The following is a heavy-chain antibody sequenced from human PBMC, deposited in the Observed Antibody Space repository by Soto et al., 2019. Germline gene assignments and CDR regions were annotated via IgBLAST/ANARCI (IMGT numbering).Heavy chain of an antibody. CDR2: INAGNGNT. J-gene: IGHJ4*02. D-gene: IGHD3-22*01. Sequence: ASVKVYCKASGYTFTRYAMHWVRKTKGQRLEWMGWINAGNGNTKYSQKFQGRVTITRDTSASTAYMELSSLRSEDTAVYYCAKDYYDSSGYYPPALLFDYWGQGTLVTVSS. V-gene: IGHV1-3*01. CDR1: GYTFTRYA. CDR3: AKDYYDSSGYYPPALLFDY.